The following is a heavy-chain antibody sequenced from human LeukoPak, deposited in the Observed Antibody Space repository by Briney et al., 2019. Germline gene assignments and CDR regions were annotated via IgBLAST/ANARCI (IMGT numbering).Heavy chain of an antibody. CDR1: GDSVSSNSAG. D-gene: IGHD2-15*01. CDR2: TYYRSKWYN. Sequence: SQTLSLTCATSGDSVSSNSAGWSWIRQSPSRGLEWLGRTYYRSKWYNDYAISVKSRITINPDTSKNQFSLQLNSVTPEDTAVYYCARGGGSLDYWGQGILVTVSS. V-gene: IGHV6-1*01. CDR3: ARGGGSLDY. J-gene: IGHJ4*02.